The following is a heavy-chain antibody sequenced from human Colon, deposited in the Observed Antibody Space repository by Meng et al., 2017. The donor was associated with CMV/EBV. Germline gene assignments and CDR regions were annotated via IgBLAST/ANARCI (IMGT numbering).Heavy chain of an antibody. CDR1: GFTFSNYW. CDR3: ARCSSTSYDFFGVDV. CDR2: INSDGSST. J-gene: IGHJ6*02. Sequence: SWAASGFTFSNYWMHWVRRVPGKGLVWVSHINSDGSSTTYADSVKGRFTISRDNGKNTVFLQMNSLTAEDAAVYYCARCSSTSYDFFGVDVWGQGTTVTVSS. V-gene: IGHV3-74*03. D-gene: IGHD2-2*01.